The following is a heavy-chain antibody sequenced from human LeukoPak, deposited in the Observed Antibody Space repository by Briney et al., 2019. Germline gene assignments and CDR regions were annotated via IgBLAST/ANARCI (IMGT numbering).Heavy chain of an antibody. J-gene: IGHJ4*02. CDR2: ISGSGGST. V-gene: IGHV3-23*01. CDR1: GFTFSSYA. Sequence: PGGSPRLSCAASGFTFSSYAMSWVRQAPGKGLEWVSAISGSGGSTYYADSVKGRFAVSRDNSKNTLYLQMSSLRAEDTAVYYCAKVVGGGDYWGQGTLVTVSS. CDR3: AKVVGGGDY.